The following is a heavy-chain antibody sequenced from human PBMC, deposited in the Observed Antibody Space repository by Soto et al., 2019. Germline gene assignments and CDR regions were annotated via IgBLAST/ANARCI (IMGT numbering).Heavy chain of an antibody. CDR2: IYYSGST. CDR1: GGSISSYY. J-gene: IGHJ6*02. CDR3: ARSDSGSYNYYYGMDV. V-gene: IGHV4-59*01. Sequence: PSETLSLTCTVSGGSISSYYWSWMRQPPGKGLEWIGYIYYSGSTNYNPSLKSRVTISVDTSKNQFSLKLSSVTAADTAVYYCARSDSGSYNYYYGMDVWGQGTTVTVSS. D-gene: IGHD1-26*01.